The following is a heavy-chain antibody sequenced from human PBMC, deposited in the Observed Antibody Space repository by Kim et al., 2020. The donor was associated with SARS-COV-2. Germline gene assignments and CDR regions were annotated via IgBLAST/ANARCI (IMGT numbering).Heavy chain of an antibody. V-gene: IGHV1-58*01. CDR3: AAETIFGVVEWSDDAFDI. CDR2: IVVGSGNT. J-gene: IGHJ3*02. D-gene: IGHD3-3*01. CDR1: GFTFTSSA. Sequence: SVKVSCKASGFTFTSSAVQWVRQARGQRLEWIGWIVVGSGNTNYAQKFQERVTITRDMSTSTAYMELSSLRSEDTAVYYCAAETIFGVVEWSDDAFDIWGQGTMVTVSS.